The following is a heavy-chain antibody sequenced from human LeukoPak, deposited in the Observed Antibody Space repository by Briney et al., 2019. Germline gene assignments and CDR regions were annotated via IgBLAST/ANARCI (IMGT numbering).Heavy chain of an antibody. Sequence: SETLSLTCGVSGGSVSSTNWWTWIRQPPGKGLEWIGEVHLDGRTNFNPSLKSRLTMSVDLSENHVSLKLTSVTAADTAVYYCAREGGFYRPLDYSGQRTLVTVSS. CDR1: GGSVSSTNW. CDR2: VHLDGRT. CDR3: AREGGFYRPLDY. V-gene: IGHV4-4*02. D-gene: IGHD6-25*01. J-gene: IGHJ4*02.